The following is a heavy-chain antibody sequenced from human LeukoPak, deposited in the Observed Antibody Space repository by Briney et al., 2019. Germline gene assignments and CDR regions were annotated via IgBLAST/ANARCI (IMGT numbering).Heavy chain of an antibody. CDR1: GFTFSRYW. Sequence: VGSLRLSCAASGFTFSRYWMHWVRQAPGKGLVWVSRINSDGSSTSYADSVKGRFTISRDNAKNTLYLQMNSLRAEDTAVYYCARRVRAGGAFEIWGQGTMVTVSS. D-gene: IGHD4-23*01. V-gene: IGHV3-74*01. J-gene: IGHJ3*02. CDR2: INSDGSST. CDR3: ARRVRAGGAFEI.